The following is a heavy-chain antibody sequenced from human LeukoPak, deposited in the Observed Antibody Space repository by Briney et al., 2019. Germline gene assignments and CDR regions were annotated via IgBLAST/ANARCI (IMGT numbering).Heavy chain of an antibody. D-gene: IGHD3-22*01. CDR2: ISAYNGNT. Sequence: ASVKVSCKASGYALTSYGISWVRPAPGQGLEWMGWISAYNGNTNYAQKLQGRVTMTTDTSTSTAYMELRSLRSDDTAVYYCARDFRYYYDSSGERKLDYWGQGTLVTVSS. J-gene: IGHJ4*02. CDR3: ARDFRYYYDSSGERKLDY. CDR1: GYALTSYG. V-gene: IGHV1-18*01.